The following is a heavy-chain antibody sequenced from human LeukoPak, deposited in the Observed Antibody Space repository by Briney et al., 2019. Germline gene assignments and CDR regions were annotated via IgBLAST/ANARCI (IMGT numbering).Heavy chain of an antibody. D-gene: IGHD3-22*01. V-gene: IGHV1-18*01. Sequence: ASVKVSCKASGYTFTSYGISWVRQAPGRGLEWMGWISAYNGNTNYAQKLQGRVTMTTDTSTSTAYMELRSLRSDDTAVYYCARDYYDSSGYYYPDAFDIWGQGTMVTVSS. CDR1: GYTFTSYG. CDR2: ISAYNGNT. CDR3: ARDYYDSSGYYYPDAFDI. J-gene: IGHJ3*02.